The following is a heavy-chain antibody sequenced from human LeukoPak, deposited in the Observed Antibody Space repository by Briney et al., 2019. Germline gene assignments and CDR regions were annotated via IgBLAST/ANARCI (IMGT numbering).Heavy chain of an antibody. J-gene: IGHJ6*03. CDR3: ARESRPRIRWLQLDYFYYMDV. CDR2: IYYSGST. Sequence: PSETLSLTCTVSGGSISSYYWSWIRQPPGKGLEWIGYIYYSGSTNYNPSLKSRVTISVDTSKNQFSLKLSSVTAADTAVHYCARESRPRIRWLQLDYFYYMDVWGKGTTVTVSS. CDR1: GGSISSYY. V-gene: IGHV4-59*01. D-gene: IGHD5-24*01.